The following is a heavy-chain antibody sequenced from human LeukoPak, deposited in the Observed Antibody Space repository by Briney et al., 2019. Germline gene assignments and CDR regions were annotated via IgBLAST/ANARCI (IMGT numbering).Heavy chain of an antibody. CDR2: IIPIFGTA. CDR1: GGTFSSYA. J-gene: IGHJ5*02. D-gene: IGHD3-22*01. V-gene: IGHV1-69*13. Sequence: ASVEVSCKASGGTFSSYAISWVRQAPGQGLEWMGGIIPIFGTANYAQKFQGRVTITADESTSTAYMELSSLRSEDTAVYYCAGDIYYDSSGYTWGQGTLVTVSS. CDR3: AGDIYYDSSGYT.